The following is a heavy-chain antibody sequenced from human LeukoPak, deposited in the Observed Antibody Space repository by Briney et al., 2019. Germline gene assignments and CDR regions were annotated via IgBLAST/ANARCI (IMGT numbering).Heavy chain of an antibody. J-gene: IGHJ4*02. D-gene: IGHD2-15*01. V-gene: IGHV3-21*01. Sequence: PGGSLRLSCAASGFTFGSYSLNWVRQAPGKGLEWVSSISSSGSYIHYADSVKGRFSISRDNAKNSLYLQMHSPSAEDTAVYYCARDPGYCTASTCYSMPFDNWGQGTLVTVSS. CDR2: ISSSGSYI. CDR3: ARDPGYCTASTCYSMPFDN. CDR1: GFTFGSYS.